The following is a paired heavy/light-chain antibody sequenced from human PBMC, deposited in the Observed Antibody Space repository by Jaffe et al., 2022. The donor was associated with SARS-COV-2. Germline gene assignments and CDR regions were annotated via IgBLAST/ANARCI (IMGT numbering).Light chain of an antibody. CDR3: QQSYRALGT. CDR1: QSISRY. J-gene: IGKJ1*01. CDR2: AAS. Sequence: DIQMTQSPSSLSVSVGDRVTITCRASQSISRYLNWYQQKPGEAPNLLIYAASNLQSGVPSRFSGSGSGTDFTLTITSLQPEDFATYYCQQSYRALGTFGQGTKVEIK. V-gene: IGKV1-39*01.
Heavy chain of an antibody. D-gene: IGHD3-10*01. Sequence: QLHLVQSGADVKKPGASVKVSCKASGYTFNSYGISWVRQAPGQGLEWMGWISAYTGDTNYEQKFQGRVTMTTDTSTSTAYLELRSLRPDDTAVYYCARPAGEWFENVYYSYYYGMDVWGQGTTVTVSS. J-gene: IGHJ6*02. CDR3: ARPAGEWFENVYYSYYYGMDV. CDR2: ISAYTGDT. CDR1: GYTFNSYG. V-gene: IGHV1-18*01.